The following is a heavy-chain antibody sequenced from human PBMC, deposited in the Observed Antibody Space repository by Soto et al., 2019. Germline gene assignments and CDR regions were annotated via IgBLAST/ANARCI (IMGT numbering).Heavy chain of an antibody. CDR1: RFTFSSYG. CDR2: ISYDGSNK. CDR3: AKDRDSSGWYRFHFDAFDI. V-gene: IGHV3-30*18. D-gene: IGHD6-19*01. J-gene: IGHJ3*02. Sequence: QVQLVESGGGVVQPGRSLRLSCGASRFTFSSYGMHWVRQAPGKGLEWVAVISYDGSNKYYADSVKGRFSISRDNSRNTLYLQMNSLRAEDTAVYYCAKDRDSSGWYRFHFDAFDIWGQGTMVTVSS.